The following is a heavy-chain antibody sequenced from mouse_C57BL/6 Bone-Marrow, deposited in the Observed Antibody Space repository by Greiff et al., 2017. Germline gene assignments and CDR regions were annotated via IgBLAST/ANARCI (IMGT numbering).Heavy chain of an antibody. CDR1: GFTFSSYA. V-gene: IGHV5-9-1*02. D-gene: IGHD1-1*01. CDR3: TRVWHTAVVATGAMDY. J-gene: IGHJ4*01. Sequence: EVQRVESGEGLVKPGGSLKLSCAASGFTFSSYAMSWVRQTPEKRLEWVAYISSGGDYIYYADTVKGRFTISRDNARNTLYLQMSSLKSEDTAMYYCTRVWHTAVVATGAMDYWGQGTSVTVSS. CDR2: ISSGGDYI.